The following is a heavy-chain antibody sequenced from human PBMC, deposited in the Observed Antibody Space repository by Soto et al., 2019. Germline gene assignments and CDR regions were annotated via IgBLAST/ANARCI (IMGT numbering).Heavy chain of an antibody. Sequence: PGGSLRLSCAASGFTFSSYGMHWVRQAPGKGLEWVAVISYDGSNKYYADSVKGRFTISRDNSKNTLYLQMNSLRAEDTAVYYCAKGLYSSNRNWFDPWGQGTLVTVSS. CDR2: ISYDGSNK. D-gene: IGHD6-13*01. CDR1: GFTFSSYG. V-gene: IGHV3-30*18. CDR3: AKGLYSSNRNWFDP. J-gene: IGHJ5*02.